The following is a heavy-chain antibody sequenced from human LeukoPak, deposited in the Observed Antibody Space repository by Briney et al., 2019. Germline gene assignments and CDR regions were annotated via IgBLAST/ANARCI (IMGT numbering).Heavy chain of an antibody. J-gene: IGHJ6*02. V-gene: IGHV3-13*01. CDR1: GSTFSSYD. CDR2: IDTVSNT. CDR3: TLSYGRGFNYYYGMDV. Sequence: GGSLRLSCAASGSTFSSYDMHWVRQVTGRGLEWVSAIDTVSNTYYPGSVKGRFTISRENAKNSVYLQMNSLRAGDTAVYYCTLSYGRGFNYYYGMDVWGQGTTVTVSS. D-gene: IGHD5-18*01.